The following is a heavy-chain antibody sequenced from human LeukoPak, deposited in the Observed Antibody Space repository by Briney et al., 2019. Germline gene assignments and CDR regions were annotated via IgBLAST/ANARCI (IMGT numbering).Heavy chain of an antibody. D-gene: IGHD2-2*01. J-gene: IGHJ4*02. V-gene: IGHV3-74*01. CDR3: ARGLYRYYFDY. CDR2: INSDGSST. Sequence: GGSLRLSCAASGFTFSSYWMHSVRQAPGKGLVWVSRINSDGSSTSYADSVKGRFTISRDNAKNTLYLQMNSLRAEDTAVYYCARGLYRYYFDYWGQGTLVTVSS. CDR1: GFTFSSYW.